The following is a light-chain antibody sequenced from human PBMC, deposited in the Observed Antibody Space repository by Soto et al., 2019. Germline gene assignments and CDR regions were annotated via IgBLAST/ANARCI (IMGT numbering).Light chain of an antibody. Sequence: EILLTQSPGTLSLSPGERATLSCRASQSISSTYLTWYHQRPGQAPRLLIYDASRRATGIPDRFSGSGSGTDFTLTITRLEPEDFAVYYCQQHGSSPITFGQGTRLEIK. J-gene: IGKJ5*01. CDR1: QSISSTY. V-gene: IGKV3-20*01. CDR3: QQHGSSPIT. CDR2: DAS.